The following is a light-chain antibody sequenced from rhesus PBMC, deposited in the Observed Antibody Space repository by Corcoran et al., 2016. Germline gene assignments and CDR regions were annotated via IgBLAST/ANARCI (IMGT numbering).Light chain of an antibody. CDR2: KRS. CDR3: QQYSSRPLT. Sequence: DIQMTQSPSSLSASVGDTVTITCRASQGISSWLAWYQQKPGKAPKLRIDKRSSLQSGVPSRFSGSGSATDFTLTISSLQSEDFATYYCQQYSSRPLTFGGGTKVELK. V-gene: IGKV1-22*01. CDR1: QGISSW. J-gene: IGKJ4*01.